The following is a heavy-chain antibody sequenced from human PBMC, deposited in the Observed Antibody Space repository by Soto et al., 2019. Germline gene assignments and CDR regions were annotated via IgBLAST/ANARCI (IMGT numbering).Heavy chain of an antibody. CDR1: GFTFSSYV. V-gene: IGHV3-64D*08. CDR2: ISSNGGST. D-gene: IGHD5-12*01. Sequence: GGSLRLSCSASGFTFSSYVMHWVRQAPGKGLEYVSAISSNGGSTYYADSVKGRFTISRDNSKNTLYLQMGRLRAEDTAVSYCGKAGYSGYDFFDCWGKGPLVTVSS. J-gene: IGHJ4*02. CDR3: GKAGYSGYDFFDC.